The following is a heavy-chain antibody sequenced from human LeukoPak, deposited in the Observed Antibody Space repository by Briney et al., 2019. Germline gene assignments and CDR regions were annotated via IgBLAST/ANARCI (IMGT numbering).Heavy chain of an antibody. CDR3: ARDRVPVVVRAYYYYGMDV. D-gene: IGHD3-22*01. J-gene: IGHJ6*02. Sequence: SVKIFCRAAAGTFSSYAISWVRQAPGQGLEWMGRIIPIFGIANYAQKFQGRVTITADKSTSTAYMELSSLRSEDTAVYYCARDRVPVVVRAYYYYGMDVWGQGTTVTVSS. CDR1: AGTFSSYA. CDR2: IIPIFGIA. V-gene: IGHV1-69*04.